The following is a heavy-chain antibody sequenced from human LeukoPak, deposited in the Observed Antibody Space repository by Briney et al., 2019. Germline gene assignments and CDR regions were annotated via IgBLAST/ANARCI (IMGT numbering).Heavy chain of an antibody. J-gene: IGHJ4*02. CDR2: ISYDGSDK. CDR3: ARATYSSSWSDFDY. V-gene: IGHV3-30-3*01. CDR1: GFTFSSYA. Sequence: GGSLRLSCAASGFTFSSYAMHWVRQAPGKGLEWVAVISYDGSDKYYADSVKGRFTISRDNSKNTLYLQMNSLRAEDTAVYYCARATYSSSWSDFDYWGQGTLVTVSS. D-gene: IGHD6-13*01.